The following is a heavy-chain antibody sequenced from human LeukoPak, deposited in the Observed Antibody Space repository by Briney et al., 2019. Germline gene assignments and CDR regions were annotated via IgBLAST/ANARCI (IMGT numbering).Heavy chain of an antibody. Sequence: GGSLRLSCAASGFTFDDYAMHWVRQAPGKGLEWVSGISWNSGSIGYADSVKGRFTISRDNAKNSLYLQMNSLRAEDTALYYCAKGLSVDNYYYYGMDVWGQGTTVTVSS. V-gene: IGHV3-9*01. J-gene: IGHJ6*02. CDR1: GFTFDDYA. CDR2: ISWNSGSI. D-gene: IGHD2/OR15-2a*01. CDR3: AKGLSVDNYYYYGMDV.